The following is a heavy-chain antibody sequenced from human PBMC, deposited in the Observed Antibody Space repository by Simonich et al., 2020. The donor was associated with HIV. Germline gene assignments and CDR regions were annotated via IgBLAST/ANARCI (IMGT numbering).Heavy chain of an antibody. Sequence: QVQLVESGGGVVQPGRSLRLSCAASGFTFSSYAMHWVRQAPGKGREWVEGISYDGSNKYYADSVKGRFTSSRDNSKNTLYLQMNSLRAEDTAVYYCASGGSISSVWADDYWGQGTLVTVSS. CDR2: ISYDGSNK. J-gene: IGHJ4*02. CDR3: ASGGSISSVWADDY. D-gene: IGHD3-16*01. CDR1: GFTFSSYA. V-gene: IGHV3-30*07.